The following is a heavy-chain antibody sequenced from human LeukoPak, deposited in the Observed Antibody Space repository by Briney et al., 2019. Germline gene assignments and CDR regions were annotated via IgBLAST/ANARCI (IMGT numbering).Heavy chain of an antibody. CDR1: GGSLSSYY. CDR3: ARERNSYDY. J-gene: IGHJ4*02. CDR2: IYYSGST. V-gene: IGHV4-59*01. Sequence: SKTLSLTCTVSGGSLSSYYWSWIRQPPGKGPEWIGYIYYSGSTNYNPSLKSRVTISVDTSKNQFSLKLSSVTAADTAVYYCARERNSYDYWGQGTLVTVSS. D-gene: IGHD5-18*01.